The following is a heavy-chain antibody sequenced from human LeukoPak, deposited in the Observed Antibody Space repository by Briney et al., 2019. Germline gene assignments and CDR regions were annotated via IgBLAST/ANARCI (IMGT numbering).Heavy chain of an antibody. D-gene: IGHD3-9*01. V-gene: IGHV3-30-3*01. CDR1: GFTFSGSA. J-gene: IGHJ4*02. CDR2: VSNDGPKQ. CDR3: ARDKGERRYFDWVFDN. Sequence: GGSLRLSCAASGFTFSGSAMHWVRQAPGKGLEWMASVSNDGPKQYYADSVKGRFTISRDNSKTTVYLEMNSLRVEDTALYYCARDKGERRYFDWVFDNWGRGTLVTVSS.